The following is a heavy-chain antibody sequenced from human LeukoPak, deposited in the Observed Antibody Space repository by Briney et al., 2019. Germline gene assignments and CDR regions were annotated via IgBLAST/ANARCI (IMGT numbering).Heavy chain of an antibody. Sequence: GGSLRLSCAASGFTFSSYGMHWVRQAPGKGLEWVAVISYDGSNKYYADSVKGRFTISRDNSKNTLYLQMNSLRAEDTAVYYCASAFITMVRGVMFYYYYGMDVWGQGTTVTVSS. CDR3: ASAFITMVRGVMFYYYYGMDV. J-gene: IGHJ6*02. D-gene: IGHD3-10*01. CDR2: ISYDGSNK. CDR1: GFTFSSYG. V-gene: IGHV3-30*03.